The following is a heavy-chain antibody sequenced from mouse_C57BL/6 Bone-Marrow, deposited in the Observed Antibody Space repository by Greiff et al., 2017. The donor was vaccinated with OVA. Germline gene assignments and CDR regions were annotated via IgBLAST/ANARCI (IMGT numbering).Heavy chain of an antibody. CDR1: GFTFSSYA. D-gene: IGHD2-3*01. V-gene: IGHV5-4*01. J-gene: IGHJ3*01. Sequence: EVKLQESGGGLVKPGGSLKLSCAASGFTFSSYAMSWVRQTPEKRLEWVATISDGGSYTYYPDNVKGRFTISRDNAKNNLYLQRSHLKSEDTAMYYCARDRGAYDGYPQFAYWGQGTLVTVSA. CDR3: ARDRGAYDGYPQFAY. CDR2: ISDGGSYT.